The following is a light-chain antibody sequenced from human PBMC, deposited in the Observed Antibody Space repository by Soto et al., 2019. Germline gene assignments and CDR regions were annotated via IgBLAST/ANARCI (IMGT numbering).Light chain of an antibody. CDR1: QSISSY. V-gene: IGKV1-39*01. CDR3: QQSYSAPWT. Sequence: DIQMTQSPSSLSASVGDRVTITCRASQSISSYLNWYQQKPGKVPKLLIYGASSVQSGVPSRFSGRGSGTAFPLTISSLQPEDYAAYYWQQSYSAPWTFGQGTEVEIK. CDR2: GAS. J-gene: IGKJ1*01.